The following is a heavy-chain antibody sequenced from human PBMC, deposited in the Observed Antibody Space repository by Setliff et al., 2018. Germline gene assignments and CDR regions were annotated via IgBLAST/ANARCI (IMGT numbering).Heavy chain of an antibody. V-gene: IGHV4-38-2*01. CDR2: IYHSGRN. CDR1: GYSISSDSY. Sequence: SETLSLTCAVSGYSISSDSYWGWIRQPPGKGLEWIGSIYHSGRNYYNPSFKSRVIISVDTSKNQFSLKLSSVTAADTAVYYCARHYYDSGGYYIDYWGQGTLVTVSS. J-gene: IGHJ4*02. CDR3: ARHYYDSGGYYIDY. D-gene: IGHD3-22*01.